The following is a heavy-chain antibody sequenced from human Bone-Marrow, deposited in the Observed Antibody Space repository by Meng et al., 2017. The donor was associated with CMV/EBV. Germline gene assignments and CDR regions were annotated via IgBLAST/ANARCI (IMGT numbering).Heavy chain of an antibody. CDR3: ARKGHGTGYFAY. CDR2: ISSSSNYI. J-gene: IGHJ4*02. Sequence: GESLKISCAASGFTFSSYWMSWVRQAPGKGLEWVSSISSSSNYIYYADSVKGRFTISRDNAQNSLYLQMNSLRAEDTAVYYCARKGHGTGYFAYWGQGTLVTGSS. CDR1: GFTFSSYW. D-gene: IGHD1-1*01. V-gene: IGHV3-21*01.